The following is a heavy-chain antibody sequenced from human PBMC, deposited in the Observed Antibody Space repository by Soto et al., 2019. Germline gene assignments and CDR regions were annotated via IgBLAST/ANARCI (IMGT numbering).Heavy chain of an antibody. CDR1: GFTFSSYA. CDR3: AKYRSSGWYSGQSADY. J-gene: IGHJ4*02. V-gene: IGHV3-23*01. CDR2: ISGSGGST. Sequence: EVQLLESGGGLVQPGGSLRLSCAASGFTFSSYAMSWVRQAPGKGLEWVSAISGSGGSTYYADSVKGRFTISRGNSKNTLYLQMNSLRAEDTAVYYCAKYRSSGWYSGQSADYWGQGTLVTVSS. D-gene: IGHD6-19*01.